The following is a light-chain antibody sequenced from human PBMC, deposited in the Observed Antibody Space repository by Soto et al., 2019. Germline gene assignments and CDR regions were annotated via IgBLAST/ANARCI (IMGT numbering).Light chain of an antibody. CDR1: LNVATN. CDR3: HQYNTGLRT. V-gene: IGKV3-15*01. J-gene: IGKJ1*01. Sequence: TVMPQSPATLSMSPGDRAALSCRASLNVATNMAWYQQKPGQAPRILIYGASIRATGVPARFTGSGSGTEFTLTINNLQSGDFAVYYCHQYNTGLRTFGRGTKVEV. CDR2: GAS.